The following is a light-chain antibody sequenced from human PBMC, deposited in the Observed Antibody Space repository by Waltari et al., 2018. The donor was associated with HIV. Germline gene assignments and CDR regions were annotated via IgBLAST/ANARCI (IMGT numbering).Light chain of an antibody. CDR2: RNN. CDR1: SSNIGRNS. Sequence: QSVLTQPPSASGTPGQRVTISCSGSSSNIGRNSVYWYQQHPRTAPKLLIYRNNQRPSGVPDRFSGSKSGTSASLAISGLRSEDEADYYCAAWDDSLSGPVFGGGTKLTVL. V-gene: IGLV1-47*01. CDR3: AAWDDSLSGPV. J-gene: IGLJ3*02.